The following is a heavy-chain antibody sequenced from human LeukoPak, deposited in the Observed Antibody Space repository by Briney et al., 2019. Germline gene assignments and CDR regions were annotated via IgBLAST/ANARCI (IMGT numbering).Heavy chain of an antibody. Sequence: GGSLRLSCAASGFTVSSNYMSWVRQAPGKGLEWVSVIYSGGSTYYADSVKGRFTISRDNSKNTLYLQMNSLRAEGTAVYYCASQYCSGGSCPDYWGQGTLVTVSS. CDR3: ASQYCSGGSCPDY. D-gene: IGHD2-15*01. CDR2: IYSGGST. J-gene: IGHJ4*02. CDR1: GFTVSSNY. V-gene: IGHV3-53*01.